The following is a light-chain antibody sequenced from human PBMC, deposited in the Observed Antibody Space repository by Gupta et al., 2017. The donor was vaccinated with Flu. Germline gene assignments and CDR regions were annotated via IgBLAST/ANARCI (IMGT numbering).Light chain of an antibody. CDR3: QQYYSTPRT. Sequence: PLGERATINCKSSQSVLYSSNNKNYLAWYQQKPGQPPKLLIYWASTRESGVPDRFSGSGSGTDFTLTISSLQAEDVAVYYCQQYYSTPRTFGQGTKVEIK. V-gene: IGKV4-1*01. CDR1: QSVLYSSNNKNY. CDR2: WAS. J-gene: IGKJ1*01.